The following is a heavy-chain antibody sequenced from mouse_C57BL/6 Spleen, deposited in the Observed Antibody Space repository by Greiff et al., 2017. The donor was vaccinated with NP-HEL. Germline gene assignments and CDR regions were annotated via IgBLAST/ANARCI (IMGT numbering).Heavy chain of an antibody. CDR3: ARVRDGYYLSWFAY. D-gene: IGHD2-3*01. CDR1: GFTFSSYA. CDR2: ISAGGSYT. V-gene: IGHV5-4*03. Sequence: EVKLVESGGGLVKPGGSLKLSCAASGFTFSSYAMSWVRQTPEKRLEWVATISAGGSYTYYPDNVKGRFTISRDNAKNNLYLQMSHLKSEDTAMYYCARVRDGYYLSWFAYWGQGTLVTVSA. J-gene: IGHJ3*01.